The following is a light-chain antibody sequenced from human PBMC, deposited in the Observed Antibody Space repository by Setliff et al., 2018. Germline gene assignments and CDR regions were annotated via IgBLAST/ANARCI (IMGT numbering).Light chain of an antibody. CDR3: QVWNSETYPYV. J-gene: IGLJ1*01. Sequence: SYELTQPPSVSVAPGRTARIPCGGANIGAKSVHWYQHRAGLAPVLVVYDDTDRPSGIPERFSGSNSGNTATLTISRVEAGDEADYYCQVWNSETYPYVFGSGTKVTVL. CDR1: NIGAKS. V-gene: IGLV3-21*03. CDR2: DDT.